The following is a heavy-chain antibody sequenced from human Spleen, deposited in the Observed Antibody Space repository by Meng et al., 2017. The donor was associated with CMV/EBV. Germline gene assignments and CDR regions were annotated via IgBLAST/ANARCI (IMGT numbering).Heavy chain of an antibody. D-gene: IGHD2-2*02. Sequence: GLGLGWIRQPPGKALEWLALIYRNDDKRYSPSLKSRLTIAKDTSKNQVVLTMTNVDPVDTGTYYCAHSGFCSASSCYRLENYFDYWGQGTLVTVSS. CDR2: IYRNDDK. V-gene: IGHV2-5*01. CDR3: AHSGFCSASSCYRLENYFDY. J-gene: IGHJ4*02. CDR1: GLG.